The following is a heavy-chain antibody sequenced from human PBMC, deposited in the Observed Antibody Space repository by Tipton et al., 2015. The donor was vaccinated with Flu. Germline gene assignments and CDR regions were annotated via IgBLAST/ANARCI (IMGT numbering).Heavy chain of an antibody. J-gene: IGHJ4*02. CDR2: SSGSSGHT. D-gene: IGHD6-6*01. CDR1: GGSISDYY. V-gene: IGHV4-4*08. Sequence: GLVKPSETLSLTCTVSGGSISDYYWSWIRQPPGKGLVWIAYSSGSSGHTNYNPSLKSRGTISVDTSKNQFSLKLSSVTAADTAVYYCAREGRREQLALDYWGQGTLVTVSS. CDR3: AREGRREQLALDY.